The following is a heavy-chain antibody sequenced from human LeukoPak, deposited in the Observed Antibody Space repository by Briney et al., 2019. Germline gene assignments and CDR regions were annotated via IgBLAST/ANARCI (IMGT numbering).Heavy chain of an antibody. CDR1: GGSISSYY. CDR3: ARVSLRAFDI. CDR2: IYYSGST. J-gene: IGHJ3*02. V-gene: IGHV4-59*01. Sequence: KPSETLSLTFTVSGGSISSYYWSWIRQPPGKGLEWIGYIYYSGSTNYNPSLKSRVTISVDTSKNQFSLKLSSVTAADTAVYYCARVSLRAFDIWGQGTMVTVSS.